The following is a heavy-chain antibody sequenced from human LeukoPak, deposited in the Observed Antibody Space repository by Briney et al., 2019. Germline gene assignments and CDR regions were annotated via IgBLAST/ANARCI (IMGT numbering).Heavy chain of an antibody. CDR2: INHSGST. Sequence: SETLSLTCAVYGGSFSGYYWSWIRQPPGKGLEWIGEINHSGSTNYNPSLKSRVTISVDKSKTQFSLTLTSVTAADTAVYFCARSPTKRVTDDYWGQGTLVTVSS. CDR1: GGSFSGYY. CDR3: ARSPTKRVTDDY. D-gene: IGHD5-18*01. J-gene: IGHJ4*02. V-gene: IGHV4-34*01.